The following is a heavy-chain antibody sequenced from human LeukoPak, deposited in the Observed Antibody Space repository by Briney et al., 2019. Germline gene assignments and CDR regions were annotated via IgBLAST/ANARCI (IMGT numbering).Heavy chain of an antibody. J-gene: IGHJ4*02. D-gene: IGHD5-12*01. V-gene: IGHV1-2*02. CDR3: ASARSGYDSYLFDY. Sequence: ASVKVSCKASGYTFTGYYMHWVRQAPGQGLEWMGCINPNSGGTNYAQKFQGRVTMTRDTSISTAYMELSRLRSDDTAVYYCASARSGYDSYLFDYWGQGTLVTVSS. CDR2: INPNSGGT. CDR1: GYTFTGYY.